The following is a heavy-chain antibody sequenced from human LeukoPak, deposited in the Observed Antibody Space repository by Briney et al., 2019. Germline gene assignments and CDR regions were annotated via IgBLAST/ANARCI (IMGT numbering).Heavy chain of an antibody. CDR2: ISYDGSNK. CDR1: GFTFSSYA. J-gene: IGHJ4*02. CDR3: ARGDSSSWFKIDY. D-gene: IGHD6-13*01. Sequence: PGRSLRLSCAASGFTFSSYAMHLVRQAPGKGLEWVAVISYDGSNKYYADSVKGRFTISRDNSKNTLYLQMNSLRAEDTAVYYCARGDSSSWFKIDYWGQGTLVTVSS. V-gene: IGHV3-30*04.